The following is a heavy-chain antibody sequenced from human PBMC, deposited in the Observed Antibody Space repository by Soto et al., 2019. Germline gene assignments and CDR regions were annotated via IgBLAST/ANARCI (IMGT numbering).Heavy chain of an antibody. CDR3: ARGMEPRDGSGMDV. CDR1: GFTFSSYG. J-gene: IGHJ6*02. CDR2: IWYDGSNK. Sequence: GGSLRLSCAASGFTFSSYGMHWVRQAPGKGLEWVAVIWYDGSNKYYADSVKGRFTISRDNSKNTLYLQMNSLRAEDTAVYYCARGMEPRDGSGMDVWGQGTTVTVS. V-gene: IGHV3-33*01. D-gene: IGHD1-26*01.